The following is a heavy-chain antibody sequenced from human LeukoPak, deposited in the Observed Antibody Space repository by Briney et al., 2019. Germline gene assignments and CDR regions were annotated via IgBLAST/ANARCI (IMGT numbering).Heavy chain of an antibody. Sequence: GGSLRLSCAASGFTFSSYWMHWVRQAPGKGLVWVSRISGDGNSAVYADSVKGRFTISRDNAKSTLYLQMNSLRADDTAVYYCARGVRTAQSPWSNTRVFDYWGQGVLVTVSS. CDR1: GFTFSSYW. CDR3: ARGVRTAQSPWSNTRVFDY. V-gene: IGHV3-74*01. CDR2: ISGDGNSA. D-gene: IGHD3-10*02. J-gene: IGHJ4*02.